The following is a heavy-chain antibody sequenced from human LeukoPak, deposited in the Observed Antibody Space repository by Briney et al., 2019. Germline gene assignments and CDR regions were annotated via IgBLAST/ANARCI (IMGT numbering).Heavy chain of an antibody. CDR2: ISSSSSYI. CDR3: AKGGAAAAL. Sequence: GGSLRLSCAASGFTFSSYSMNWVHQAPGKGLEWVPSISSSSSYIYYADSVKGRFTISRDNAKNSLYPQMNSLRAEDTAVYYCAKGGAAAALWGQGTLVTVSS. V-gene: IGHV3-21*01. J-gene: IGHJ4*02. D-gene: IGHD6-13*01. CDR1: GFTFSSYS.